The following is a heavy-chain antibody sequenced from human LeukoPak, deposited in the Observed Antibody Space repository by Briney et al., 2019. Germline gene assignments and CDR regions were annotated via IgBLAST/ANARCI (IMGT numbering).Heavy chain of an antibody. Sequence: GGSLRLSCAASGFTVSSSYMSWVRQAPGKGLEWVSVIYSGGTTYYADSVKGRFTISRDNSKNTLYLQMNSLRAEDTAVYYCARDLIVGGNHDAFDIWGQGAMVTVSS. D-gene: IGHD1-26*01. CDR1: GFTVSSSY. CDR2: IYSGGTT. CDR3: ARDLIVGGNHDAFDI. J-gene: IGHJ3*02. V-gene: IGHV3-53*01.